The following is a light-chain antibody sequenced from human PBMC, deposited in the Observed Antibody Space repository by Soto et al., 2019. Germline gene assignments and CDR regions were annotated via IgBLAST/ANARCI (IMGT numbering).Light chain of an antibody. CDR2: DAS. CDR3: QQYNSYWT. CDR1: QSISSW. J-gene: IGKJ1*01. Sequence: DIQMTQPPSTLSASVGDRVTITCRASQSISSWLAWYQQKPGKAPKLLIYDASSLESGVPSRFSSSGSGTEFTLTISSLQPDDFATYYCQQYNSYWTFGQGTKVEIK. V-gene: IGKV1-5*01.